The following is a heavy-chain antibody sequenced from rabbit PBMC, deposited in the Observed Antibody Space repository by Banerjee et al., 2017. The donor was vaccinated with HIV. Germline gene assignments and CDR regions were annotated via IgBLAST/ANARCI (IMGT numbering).Heavy chain of an antibody. CDR1: GIDFSSYYY. CDR2: IHGGSNDNT. CDR3: ARDGSSSGYTGSL. V-gene: IGHV1S45*01. Sequence: QEQLEESGGDLVKPGASLTLTCKASGIDFSSYYYMCWVRQAPGKGLEWIACIHGGSNDNTHYASWAKGRFTISKTSSTTVTLQMTSLTAADTATYFCARDGSSSGYTGSLWGPGTLVTVS. D-gene: IGHD1-1*01. J-gene: IGHJ4*01.